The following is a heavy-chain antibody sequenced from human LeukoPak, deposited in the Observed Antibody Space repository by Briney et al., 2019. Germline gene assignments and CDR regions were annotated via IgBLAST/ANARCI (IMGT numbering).Heavy chain of an antibody. CDR1: GGSISSGSYY. CDR3: AREDYRGSGWFDP. J-gene: IGHJ5*02. Sequence: SETLSLTCTVSGGSISSGSYYWSWIRQPAGKGLEWIGRIYTSGSTNYNPSLKSRVTISVDTSKNQFSLKLSSVTAADTAVYYCAREDYRGSGWFDPWGQGTLVTVSS. CDR2: IYTSGST. V-gene: IGHV4-61*02. D-gene: IGHD4-23*01.